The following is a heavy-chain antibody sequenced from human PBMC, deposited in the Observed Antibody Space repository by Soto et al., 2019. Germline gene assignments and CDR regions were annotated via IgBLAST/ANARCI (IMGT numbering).Heavy chain of an antibody. CDR3: ARGVTGRLTQGCVLFY. J-gene: IGHJ4*02. CDR1: GGTFGTYT. D-gene: IGHD1-20*01. Sequence: QVQLVQSGAEVKKPGSSVKVSCKPSGGTFGTYTISWVRQAPGQGLEWMGRIIPLLDITHYAQKFQGRVTFTADKSTTTAYMELSSLSSADTAVYYCARGVTGRLTQGCVLFYWGQGTLVTVSS. V-gene: IGHV1-69*02. CDR2: IIPLLDIT.